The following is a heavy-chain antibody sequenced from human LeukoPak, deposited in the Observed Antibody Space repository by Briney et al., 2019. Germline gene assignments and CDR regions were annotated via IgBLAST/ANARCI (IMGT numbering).Heavy chain of an antibody. CDR2: IYHSGST. V-gene: IGHV4-38-2*02. Sequence: SETLSLTCTVSGYSISSGYYWGWIRQPSGKGLEWIGSIYHSGSTYYNPSLKSRVTISVDTSKNQFSLKLSSVTAADTAVYYCASRIGESEFDYWGQGTLVTVSS. CDR3: ASRIGESEFDY. J-gene: IGHJ4*02. D-gene: IGHD3-10*01. CDR1: GYSISSGYY.